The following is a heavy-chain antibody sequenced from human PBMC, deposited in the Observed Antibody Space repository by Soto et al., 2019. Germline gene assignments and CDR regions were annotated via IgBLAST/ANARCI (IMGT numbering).Heavy chain of an antibody. CDR1: GFTFSSYG. J-gene: IGHJ2*01. D-gene: IGHD4-17*01. CDR2: IWYDGSNK. V-gene: IGHV3-33*01. Sequence: QVQLVESGGGVVQPGRSLRLSCAASGFTFSSYGMHWVRQAPGKGLEWVAVIWYDGSNKYYADSVKGRFTISRDNSKNSVYLQMNSGRAEDTAVYYCARGHTSDYGAYVYWYFDLWGRGTLVTVSS. CDR3: ARGHTSDYGAYVYWYFDL.